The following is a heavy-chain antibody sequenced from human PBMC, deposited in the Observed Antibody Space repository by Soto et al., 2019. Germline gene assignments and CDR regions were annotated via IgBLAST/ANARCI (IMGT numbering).Heavy chain of an antibody. D-gene: IGHD3-9*01. V-gene: IGHV3-48*01. CDR2: INNSSSTI. J-gene: IGHJ5*02. CDR1: GFAFRSHW. CDR3: AREADILNWFDP. Sequence: GGSLRLSCGASGFAFRSHWMSWVRQAPGKGLEWVSYINNSSSTIYYVDSVKGRFTISRDNAKNSLYLQMNSLRAEDTAVYYCAREADILNWFDPWGQGTLVTVSS.